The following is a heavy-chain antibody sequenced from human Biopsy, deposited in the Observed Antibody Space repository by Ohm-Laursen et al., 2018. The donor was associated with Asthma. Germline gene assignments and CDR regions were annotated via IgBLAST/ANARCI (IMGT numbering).Heavy chain of an antibody. D-gene: IGHD4-17*01. J-gene: IGHJ4*02. CDR2: IWYDGSNK. Sequence: SLRLSCAASGFTFSSYGMHWVRQAPGKGLEWVAVIWYDGSNKYYADSVKGRFTISRDNSKNTLYLQMNSLRAGDTAVYYCARKARHGDYDFDYWGQGTLVTVSS. V-gene: IGHV3-33*01. CDR1: GFTFSSYG. CDR3: ARKARHGDYDFDY.